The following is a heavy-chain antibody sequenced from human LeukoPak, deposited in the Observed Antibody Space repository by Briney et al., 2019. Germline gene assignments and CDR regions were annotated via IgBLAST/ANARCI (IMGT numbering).Heavy chain of an antibody. J-gene: IGHJ4*02. CDR1: GFTFSSYG. CDR3: ASSYHYYDSSVIEFDY. D-gene: IGHD3-22*01. V-gene: IGHV3-30*03. CDR2: ISYDGSNK. Sequence: PGGSLRLSCAASGFTFSSYGMHWVRQAPGKGLEWVAVISYDGSNKYYADSVKGRFTISRDNSKNTLYLQMNSLRAEDTAVYYCASSYHYYDSSVIEFDYWGQGTLVTVSS.